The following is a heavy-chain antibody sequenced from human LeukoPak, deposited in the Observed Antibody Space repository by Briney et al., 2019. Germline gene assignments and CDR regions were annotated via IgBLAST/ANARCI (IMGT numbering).Heavy chain of an antibody. Sequence: GESLKISCATSGFKFTSYWIAWVRQVPGKGLDWMAIIYPGDSDTRYSPPFEGQVTISADKSITTAFLQWSSLKVSDTAMYYCVRGSGSYYNPFFDYWGQGTLVTVSS. CDR2: IYPGDSDT. V-gene: IGHV5-51*01. CDR3: VRGSGSYYNPFFDY. D-gene: IGHD3-10*01. CDR1: GFKFTSYW. J-gene: IGHJ4*02.